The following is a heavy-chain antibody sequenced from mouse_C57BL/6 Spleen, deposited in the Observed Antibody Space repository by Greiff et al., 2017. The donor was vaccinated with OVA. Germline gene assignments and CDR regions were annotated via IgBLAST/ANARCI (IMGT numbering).Heavy chain of an antibody. CDR3: ARDRTYYAMDY. J-gene: IGHJ4*01. Sequence: EVKLQESGPGLVKPSQSLSLTCSVTGYSFTSGYYCNWIRQFPGNKLECMGYIRYDGSNNYNPSLKNRISITRDTSKNQFVLKLNSVTTEDAATYYCARDRTYYAMDYWGQGTSVTVSS. V-gene: IGHV3-6*01. CDR2: IRYDGSN. CDR1: GYSFTSGYY.